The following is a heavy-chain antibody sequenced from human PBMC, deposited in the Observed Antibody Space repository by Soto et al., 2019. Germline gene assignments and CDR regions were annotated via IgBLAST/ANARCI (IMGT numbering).Heavy chain of an antibody. CDR1: GGSIRGLC. CDR2: IYYSGST. V-gene: IGHV4-59*11. CDR3: ARDATIFGVAMDY. Sequence: SETLSHRNSVAGGSIRGLCGRCIRKPPGKGLEWIGYIYYSGSTNYNPSLKSRVTISVDTSKNQFSLKLSSVTAADTAVYYCARDATIFGVAMDYWGQGTLDTVTS. D-gene: IGHD3-3*01. J-gene: IGHJ4*02.